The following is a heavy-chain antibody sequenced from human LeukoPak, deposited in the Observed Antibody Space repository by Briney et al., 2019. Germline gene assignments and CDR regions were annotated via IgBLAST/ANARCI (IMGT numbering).Heavy chain of an antibody. Sequence: GGSLRLSCAASGFTFSSYAMSWARQAPGKGLEWVSAISGSGGSTYYADSVKGRFTISRENSKKTPYLQMNSLRAEDTAVYYCAKGKVNHDGALDAWGQGTLVTVSS. J-gene: IGHJ3*01. CDR1: GFTFSSYA. V-gene: IGHV3-23*01. CDR3: AKGKVNHDGALDA. CDR2: ISGSGGST. D-gene: IGHD2-21*01.